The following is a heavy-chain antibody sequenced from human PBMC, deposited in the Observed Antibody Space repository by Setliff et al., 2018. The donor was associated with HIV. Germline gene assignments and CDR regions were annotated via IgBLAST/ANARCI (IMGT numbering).Heavy chain of an antibody. CDR2: TTNKADSYNT. CDR1: GFTFDKAW. V-gene: IGHV3-72*01. D-gene: IGHD2-15*01. Sequence: GGSLRLSCAASGFTFDKAWMNWVRQAPGKGLEWVARTTNKADSYNTNYAASVKGRFTIARDDSKKSLYLQMNSLKIEDTAVYYCVRGLGSEFDYWGQGTLVTVSS. CDR3: VRGLGSEFDY. J-gene: IGHJ4*02.